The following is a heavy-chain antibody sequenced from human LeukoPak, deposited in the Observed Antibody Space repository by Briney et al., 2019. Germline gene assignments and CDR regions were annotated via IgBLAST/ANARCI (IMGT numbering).Heavy chain of an antibody. V-gene: IGHV3-48*02. CDR2: ISSSSGTI. J-gene: IGHJ6*02. CDR3: ARDRYSYDLYYYYGMDV. CDR1: GFTFSSYH. Sequence: PGGSLRLSCAASGFTFSSYHMNWVRQAPGKGLEWVSYISSSSGTIYYADSVKGRFTTSRDNAKNSLYLQMNNLRDEDTAVYYCARDRYSYDLYYYYGMDVWGQGTTVTVSS. D-gene: IGHD5-18*01.